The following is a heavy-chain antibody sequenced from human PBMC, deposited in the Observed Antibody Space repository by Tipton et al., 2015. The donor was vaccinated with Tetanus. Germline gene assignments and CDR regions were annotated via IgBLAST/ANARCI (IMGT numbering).Heavy chain of an antibody. V-gene: IGHV1-18*01. CDR1: GYTFTSYG. CDR3: ARDVGRDYYDSSGYYMDV. J-gene: IGHJ6*03. Sequence: QSGPEVKKPGASVKVSCKASGYTFTSYGISWVRQAPGQGLEWMGWISAYNGNTNYAQKLQGRVTMTTDTSTSTAYTELRSLRSDDTAVYYCARDVGRDYYDSSGYYMDVWGKGTTVTVSS. CDR2: ISAYNGNT. D-gene: IGHD3-22*01.